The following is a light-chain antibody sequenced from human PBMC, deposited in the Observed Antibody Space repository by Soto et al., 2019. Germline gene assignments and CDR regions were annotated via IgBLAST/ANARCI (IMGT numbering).Light chain of an antibody. V-gene: IGKV3-20*01. Sequence: EVVLTQSPGALFLSPGEEVTLSCRASRNIRGNELAWYRQKRGQAPRLLMYGGSTRADGIPDRFSGRGTGTNFTLTISRLEPEDSAVYYCQDYGTSHPWTFGQGTKLEIK. CDR2: GGS. CDR1: RNIRGNE. J-gene: IGKJ1*01. CDR3: QDYGTSHPWT.